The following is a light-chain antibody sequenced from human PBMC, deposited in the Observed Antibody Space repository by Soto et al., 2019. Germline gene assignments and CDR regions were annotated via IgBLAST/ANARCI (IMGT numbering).Light chain of an antibody. CDR3: SSYTSTCTYV. Sequence: QSALTQPASVSGAPGQSITISCTGTSSDVGGYNYVYWYQQHPGKAPKFMIYDVTNRPSGVSNRFSGSKSGNTASLTISGLQAEDEADYYCSSYTSTCTYVFGTGTKVTVL. CDR1: SSDVGGYNY. V-gene: IGLV2-14*01. CDR2: DVT. J-gene: IGLJ1*01.